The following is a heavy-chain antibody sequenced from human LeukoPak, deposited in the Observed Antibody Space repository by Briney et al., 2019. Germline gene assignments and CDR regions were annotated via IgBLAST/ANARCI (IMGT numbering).Heavy chain of an antibody. J-gene: IGHJ6*02. D-gene: IGHD2-15*01. Sequence: SVKVSCKASGGTFISYAISWVRQAPGQGLEWMGGIIPIFGTANYAQKFQGRVTITADESTSTAYMELSSLRSEDTAVYYCARPPIRAHTTSYCSGGSCSNTPYYYGMDVWGQGTTVTVSS. CDR3: ARPPIRAHTTSYCSGGSCSNTPYYYGMDV. CDR2: IIPIFGTA. CDR1: GGTFISYA. V-gene: IGHV1-69*01.